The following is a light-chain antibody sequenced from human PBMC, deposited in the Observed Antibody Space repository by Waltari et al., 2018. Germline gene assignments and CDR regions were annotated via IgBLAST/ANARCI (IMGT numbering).Light chain of an antibody. CDR2: EGS. CDR1: NSDVANYTL. J-gene: IGLJ3*02. Sequence: QSALTQPASVSGSPGQSITISCTGTNSDVANYTLVSWYQQHPGKAPKLMIYEGSKRPSGVSIRFSGSKSANTASLTISGLQAEDEADYYCCSYAGSTTWVFGGGTKLTVL. V-gene: IGLV2-23*01. CDR3: CSYAGSTTWV.